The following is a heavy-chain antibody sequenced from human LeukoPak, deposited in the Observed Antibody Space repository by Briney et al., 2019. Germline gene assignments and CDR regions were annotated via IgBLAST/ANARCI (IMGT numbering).Heavy chain of an antibody. CDR1: GFTFSSYW. V-gene: IGHV3-74*01. Sequence: PGGSLRLSCAASGFTFSSYWMHWVRQAPGKGLVWVSRINSDGSSTSYADSVKGRFTISRDNSRNTLYLQMNSLRVEDTAVYYCAGGSSDWYPNWLDPWGQGTLVTVSS. J-gene: IGHJ5*02. CDR3: AGGSSDWYPNWLDP. D-gene: IGHD6-13*01. CDR2: INSDGSST.